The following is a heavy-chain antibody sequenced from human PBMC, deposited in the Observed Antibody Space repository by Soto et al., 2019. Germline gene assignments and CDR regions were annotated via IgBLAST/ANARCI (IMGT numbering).Heavy chain of an antibody. J-gene: IGHJ4*02. Sequence: GASVKVSCKASGYTFTSYYMHWVRQAPGQGLEWMGIINPSGGSTSYAQKFQGRVTMTRDTSTSTVYMELSSLRSEDTAVYYCASGLYYYDSSGPVDYWGQGTLVTVSS. CDR2: INPSGGST. V-gene: IGHV1-46*03. D-gene: IGHD3-22*01. CDR3: ASGLYYYDSSGPVDY. CDR1: GYTFTSYY.